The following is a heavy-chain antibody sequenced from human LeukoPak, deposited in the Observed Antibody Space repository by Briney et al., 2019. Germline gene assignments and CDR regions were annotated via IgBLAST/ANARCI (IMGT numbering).Heavy chain of an antibody. D-gene: IGHD3-22*01. V-gene: IGHV3-53*01. Sequence: GGSLRLSCAASGFTVSSNYMSWVRQAPGKGLEWVSVIYSGGRTYYADSVKGRCTISRDNSKNTLYLQMNSLRVEDTAVYYCARGLFLSGYLDAFDIWGQGTVVTVSS. CDR3: ARGLFLSGYLDAFDI. J-gene: IGHJ3*02. CDR1: GFTVSSNY. CDR2: IYSGGRT.